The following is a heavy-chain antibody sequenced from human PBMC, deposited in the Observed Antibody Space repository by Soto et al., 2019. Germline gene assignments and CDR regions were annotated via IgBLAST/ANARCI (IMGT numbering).Heavy chain of an antibody. CDR3: ARYERSSGWRGAFDI. CDR2: IYYSGST. Sequence: KPSATLSLTCTVSGGSISSSSYYLCWIRQPPGKGLEWIGSIYYSGSTYYNPSLKSRVTISVDTSKNQFSLKLSSVTAADTAVYYCARYERSSGWRGAFDIWGQGTMVTVSS. V-gene: IGHV4-39*01. CDR1: GGSISSSSYY. J-gene: IGHJ3*02. D-gene: IGHD6-19*01.